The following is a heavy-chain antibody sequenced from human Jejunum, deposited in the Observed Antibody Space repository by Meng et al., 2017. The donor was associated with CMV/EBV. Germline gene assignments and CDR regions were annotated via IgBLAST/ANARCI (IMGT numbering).Heavy chain of an antibody. Sequence: FTFSTYSMHCVRQAPGKGLEWVSYISSDSNYIYYGDSVKGRFTVSRDNAKNSLYLQMNSLRAEDTALYYCARDPTRYGSGSYYLDNWGQGTLVTVSS. CDR3: ARDPTRYGSGSYYLDN. CDR1: FTFSTYS. V-gene: IGHV3-21*05. J-gene: IGHJ1*01. CDR2: ISSDSNYI. D-gene: IGHD3-10*01.